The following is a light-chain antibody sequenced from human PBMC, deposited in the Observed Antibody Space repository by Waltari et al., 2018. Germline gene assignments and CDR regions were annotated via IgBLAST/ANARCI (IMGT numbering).Light chain of an antibody. CDR1: QSLLYSAGYSY. J-gene: IGKJ2*01. V-gene: IGKV2-28*01. Sequence: DIVLTQSPLSLPVTSGEPASISCRSSQSLLYSAGYSYLEWYLQKPVQSPQLLIYAGSSRASGVPDRFSGSVSGTDFTLRISRVEADDVGVYYCMQGLRTPYTFGQGTKLEIK. CDR3: MQGLRTPYT. CDR2: AGS.